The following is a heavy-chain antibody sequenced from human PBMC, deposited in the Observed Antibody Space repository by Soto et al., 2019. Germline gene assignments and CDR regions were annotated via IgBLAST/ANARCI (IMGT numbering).Heavy chain of an antibody. CDR2: IKSKTDGGTT. J-gene: IGHJ3*02. Sequence: GGSLRLSCAASGFTFSNAWMSWVRQAPGKGLEWVGRIKSKTDGGTTDYAAPVKGRFTIARDDSKNTLYLQMNSLKTEDTAVYYCTTGQPVGYYDAFDIWGQGTMVTVSS. CDR3: TTGQPVGYYDAFDI. D-gene: IGHD3-10*01. V-gene: IGHV3-15*01. CDR1: GFTFSNAW.